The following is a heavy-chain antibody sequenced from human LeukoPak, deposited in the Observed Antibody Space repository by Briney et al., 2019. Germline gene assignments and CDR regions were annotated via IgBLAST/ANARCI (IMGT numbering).Heavy chain of an antibody. Sequence: GGSLRLSCAASGFTFSNYEMNWIRQAPGKGLEWILYINHSGSTIYYADSVKGRFTISRDNAKNSLYLQMDSLRVEDTAVYYCARTIFGGYCSSTSCYAGGYLDYWGQGTLVTVAS. CDR2: INHSGSTI. CDR1: GFTFSNYE. V-gene: IGHV3-48*03. D-gene: IGHD2-2*03. CDR3: ARTIFGGYCSSTSCYAGGYLDY. J-gene: IGHJ4*02.